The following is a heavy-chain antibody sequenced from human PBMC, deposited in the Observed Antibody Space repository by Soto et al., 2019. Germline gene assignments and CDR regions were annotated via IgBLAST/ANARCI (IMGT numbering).Heavy chain of an antibody. Sequence: QLQLQESGPGLVRPSETLSLTCTVYGGSISSSYYYWGWIRQPPGKGLEWIGYIYYSGGTYYNPSLKSRVTISVDTSKNQFSLRLSSVTAADTAVYSCARHDSRSGYSPDYWGQGTLVTVSS. J-gene: IGHJ4*02. CDR2: IYYSGGT. CDR1: GGSISSSYYY. D-gene: IGHD3-3*01. V-gene: IGHV4-39*01. CDR3: ARHDSRSGYSPDY.